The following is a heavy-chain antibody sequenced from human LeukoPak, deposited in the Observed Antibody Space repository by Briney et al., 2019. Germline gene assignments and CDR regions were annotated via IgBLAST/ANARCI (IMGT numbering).Heavy chain of an antibody. D-gene: IGHD5-18*01. CDR1: GFIFSDYA. CDR2: ISANGGST. J-gene: IGHJ4*02. Sequence: PGGSLRLSCSVSGFIFSDYALHWVRQAPGKGLEYVSAISANGGSTYYAGSVKGRFTISRDNAKKSLFLQVSSLRGEDTAVYYCARDRGFSYGIDFWGQGTLVTVSS. V-gene: IGHV3-64*04. CDR3: ARDRGFSYGIDF.